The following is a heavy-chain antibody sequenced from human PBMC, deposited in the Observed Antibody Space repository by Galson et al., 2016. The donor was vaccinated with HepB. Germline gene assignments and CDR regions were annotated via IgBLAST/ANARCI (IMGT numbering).Heavy chain of an antibody. CDR3: ARSYYMGTEGYRPFDS. V-gene: IGHV1-46*01. Sequence: SVKVSCKASGYTFTRYYIHWVRQAPGQGLEWMGVINPSGGSTKDAQKFQGRVTITADESTNTASMGLISLRSEDTAVYFCARSYYMGTEGYRPFDSWSQGTLVTVSS. D-gene: IGHD5-18*01. CDR1: GYTFTRYY. J-gene: IGHJ4*02. CDR2: INPSGGST.